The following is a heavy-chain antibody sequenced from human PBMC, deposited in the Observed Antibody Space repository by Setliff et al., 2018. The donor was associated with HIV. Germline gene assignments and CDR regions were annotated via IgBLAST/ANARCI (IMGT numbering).Heavy chain of an antibody. CDR2: MYYSGNT. D-gene: IGHD3-22*01. V-gene: IGHV4-39*07. CDR3: ARASSGYLIVHY. J-gene: IGHJ4*02. Sequence: SETLSLTCTVSGGSISGSSYYWGWIRQSPGKGLEWIGNMYYSGNTYYNPSLKSRVTISVDTSKNQLSLKLRSVSAADTAVYYCARASSGYLIVHYWGQGTLVTVSS. CDR1: GGSISGSSYY.